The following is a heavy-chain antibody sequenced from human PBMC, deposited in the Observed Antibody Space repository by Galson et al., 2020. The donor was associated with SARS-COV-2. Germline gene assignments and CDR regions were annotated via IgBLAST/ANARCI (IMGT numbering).Heavy chain of an antibody. Sequence: GGSLILSCAASGFTFSTYAMHWVRQAPGKGLEWVAGISYDGSKKDYADSVTGRFTISRDNSENTLYLQMNSLSADDTAVYYCVRDHYFDNRYFDYWGQGTLVTVSS. J-gene: IGHJ4*02. V-gene: IGHV3-30*01. CDR1: GFTFSTYA. D-gene: IGHD3-22*01. CDR2: ISYDGSKK. CDR3: VRDHYFDNRYFDY.